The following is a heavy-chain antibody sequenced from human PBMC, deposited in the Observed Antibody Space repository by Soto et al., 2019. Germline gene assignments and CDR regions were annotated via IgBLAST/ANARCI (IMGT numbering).Heavy chain of an antibody. CDR1: GFTFAAYA. Sequence: GGSLRPSFAPTGFTFAAYALNWVWQAPGKGLEWVSGISWNSGMIGYEDSVKGRFTISRDNSKNTLYLQMNSLRAEDTAVYYCAIGYSYDHFDPWGQGTLVTESS. V-gene: IGHV3-9*01. D-gene: IGHD5-18*01. J-gene: IGHJ5*02. CDR3: AIGYSYDHFDP. CDR2: ISWNSGMI.